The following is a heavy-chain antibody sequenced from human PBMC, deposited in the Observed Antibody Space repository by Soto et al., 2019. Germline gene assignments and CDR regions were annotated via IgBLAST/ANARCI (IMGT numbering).Heavy chain of an antibody. CDR1: GFTFSSYA. CDR2: ISYDGSNK. J-gene: IGHJ6*01. D-gene: IGHD2-15*01. V-gene: IGHV3-30-3*01. Sequence: QVQLVESGGGVVQPGRSLRLSCAASGFTFSSYAMHWVRQAPGKGLEWVAVISYDGSNKYYADSVKGRFTISRDNSKNTLYLQMNSLRAEDTAVYYCARAVVPYDYYYGMDVW. CDR3: ARAVVPYDYYYGMDV.